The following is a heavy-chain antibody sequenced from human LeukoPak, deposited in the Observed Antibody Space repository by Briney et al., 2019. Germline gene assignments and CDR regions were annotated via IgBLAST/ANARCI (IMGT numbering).Heavy chain of an antibody. CDR3: ARDQGHDIPVRYYYYMDV. V-gene: IGHV3-48*04. Sequence: GGSLRLSCAASGFTFSSYSMNWVRQAPGKGLEWVSHISSSSSTIYYADSVKGRFTISRDNAKNSLYLQMNSLRAEDTAVYYCARDQGHDIPVRYYYYMDVWGKGTTVTVSS. CDR1: GFTFSSYS. D-gene: IGHD3-9*01. CDR2: ISSSSSTI. J-gene: IGHJ6*03.